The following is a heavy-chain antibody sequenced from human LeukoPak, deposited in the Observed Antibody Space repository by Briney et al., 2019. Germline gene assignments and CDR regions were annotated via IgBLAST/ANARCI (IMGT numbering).Heavy chain of an antibody. Sequence: GGSLRLSCAASGFTFSSYAMSWVRQAPGKGLEWVSSIGESGGSTHYADSVKGRFTISRDNSKNTLYLQMNSLRAEDTAVYYCAKDRTTIYSGINTWGQGTLVTVSS. CDR2: IGESGGST. J-gene: IGHJ5*02. V-gene: IGHV3-23*01. CDR3: AKDRTTIYSGINT. CDR1: GFTFSSYA. D-gene: IGHD1-26*01.